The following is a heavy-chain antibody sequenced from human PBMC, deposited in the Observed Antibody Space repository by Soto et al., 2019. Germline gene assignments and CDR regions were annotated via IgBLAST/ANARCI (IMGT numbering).Heavy chain of an antibody. CDR1: GGSISSGGYY. CDR3: ARDSSVVVGSYHFYYYYGMDV. J-gene: IGHJ6*02. Sequence: SETLSLTCTVSGGSISSGGYYWSWIRQHPGKGLEWIGYIYYSGSTYYNPSLKSRVTISVDTSKNQFSLKLSSATAADTAVYYCARDSSVVVGSYHFYYYYGMDVWGQGTTVTVSS. V-gene: IGHV4-31*03. D-gene: IGHD3-16*02. CDR2: IYYSGST.